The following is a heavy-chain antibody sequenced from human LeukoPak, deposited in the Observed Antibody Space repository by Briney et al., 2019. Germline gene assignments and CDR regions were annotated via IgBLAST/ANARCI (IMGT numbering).Heavy chain of an antibody. CDR2: ISNDGSNK. V-gene: IGHV3-30*03. CDR1: GFTFSSYG. D-gene: IGHD3-16*01. Sequence: GGSLRLSCAASGFTFSSYGIHWVRQAPGKRPEWAAVISNDGSNKYYADSVQGRFTISRDNSKNTLYLQMNSLRAEDTAVYYCARDDRGGFDYWGQGTLVTVSS. J-gene: IGHJ4*02. CDR3: ARDDRGGFDY.